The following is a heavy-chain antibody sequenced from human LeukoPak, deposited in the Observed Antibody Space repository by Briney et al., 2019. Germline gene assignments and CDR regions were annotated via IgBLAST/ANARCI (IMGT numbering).Heavy chain of an antibody. J-gene: IGHJ4*02. CDR2: ISSSSSTI. Sequence: PGGSLRLSCEASEFTFSSYSMNWVRQAPGKGLEWVSYISSSSSTIYYAEPVKGRFTISRDNAKNSLYLQMNSLRVEDTAVYYCARSRGNSGSYPLDYWGQGTLVTVSS. D-gene: IGHD1-26*01. CDR1: EFTFSSYS. V-gene: IGHV3-48*01. CDR3: ARSRGNSGSYPLDY.